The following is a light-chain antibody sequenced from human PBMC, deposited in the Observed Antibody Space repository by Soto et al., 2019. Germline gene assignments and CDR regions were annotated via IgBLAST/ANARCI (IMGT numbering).Light chain of an antibody. CDR2: DAS. Sequence: DIQMTQSPSTLSASVGDRVTITCRASQSISSWLAWYQQKPGKAPKLLIYDASSLESGVPSRFSGSGSGTEFTLTISSLQPDDFATDYGQQYNSYSPWTVGQGTKVEIK. CDR1: QSISSW. J-gene: IGKJ1*01. V-gene: IGKV1-5*01. CDR3: QQYNSYSPWT.